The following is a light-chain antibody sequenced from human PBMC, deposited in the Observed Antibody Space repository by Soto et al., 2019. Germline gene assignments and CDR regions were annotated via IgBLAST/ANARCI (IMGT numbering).Light chain of an antibody. CDR3: QQYNNWPF. Sequence: ELELTQSPDTLSVSPGERSTLSCRASQSVSSNLAWYQQKPGQAPRLLIYGASTRATGIPARFSGSGSGTEFTLPISSLQSEDFAVYYCQQYNNWPFFGPGTKVDI. CDR2: GAS. CDR1: QSVSSN. J-gene: IGKJ3*01. V-gene: IGKV3-15*01.